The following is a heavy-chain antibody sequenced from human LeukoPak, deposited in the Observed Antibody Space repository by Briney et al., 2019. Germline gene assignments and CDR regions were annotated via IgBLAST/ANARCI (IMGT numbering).Heavy chain of an antibody. Sequence: SETLSLTCTVSGGSVSSYYWSWIRQPAGKGLEWIGRIYTSVSTIYNPSLKSRVTMSVDTSKNQISLKLSSVTAADTAVYFCARDLWSTAAGIFDFWGQGTLVTVSS. D-gene: IGHD6-25*01. CDR3: ARDLWSTAAGIFDF. V-gene: IGHV4-4*07. CDR2: IYTSVST. CDR1: GGSVSSYY. J-gene: IGHJ4*02.